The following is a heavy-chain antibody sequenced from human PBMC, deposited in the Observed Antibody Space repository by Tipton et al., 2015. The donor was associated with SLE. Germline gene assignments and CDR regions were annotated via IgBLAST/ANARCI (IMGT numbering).Heavy chain of an antibody. J-gene: IGHJ4*02. CDR1: GGSISSGSYY. V-gene: IGHV4-61*09. D-gene: IGHD2-8*01. Sequence: TLSLTCTVSGGSISSGSYYWSWIRQPAGKGLEWIGYIYTSGTTNYNPSLKSRVTISVDTSKNQFSLKLSSVTAADTAVYYCARGMAHFDYWGQGTLVTVSS. CDR3: ARGMAHFDY. CDR2: IYTSGTT.